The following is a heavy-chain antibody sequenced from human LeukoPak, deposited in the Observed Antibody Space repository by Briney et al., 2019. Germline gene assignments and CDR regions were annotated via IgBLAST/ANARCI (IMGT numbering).Heavy chain of an antibody. CDR2: INHSGST. CDR1: GGSFSGTY. CDR3: ARASSGSYTDWYYYYYMDV. J-gene: IGHJ6*03. D-gene: IGHD1-26*01. Sequence: PSETLSLTCAVYGGSFSGTYWSWIRQPRGKGLEWIGEINHSGSTNYNPSLKSRVTISVDTSKNQFSLKLSSVTAADTAVYYCARASSGSYTDWYYYYYMDVWGKGTTVTISS. V-gene: IGHV4-34*01.